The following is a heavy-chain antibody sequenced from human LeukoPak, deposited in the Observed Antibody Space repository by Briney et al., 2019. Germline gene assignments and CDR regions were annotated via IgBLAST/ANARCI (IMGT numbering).Heavy chain of an antibody. D-gene: IGHD3-3*01. CDR2: FYHSGST. Sequence: PSETLSLTCTVSGYFIRSGFYWGWIRQPPGKGLEWIGSFYHSGSTYYNPSLESRVTISLDTSKNQLSLKLTSVTAADTAVYYCARTYYDFWSGRANWFDPWGQGTLVTVSS. CDR1: GYFIRSGFY. CDR3: ARTYYDFWSGRANWFDP. J-gene: IGHJ5*02. V-gene: IGHV4-38-2*02.